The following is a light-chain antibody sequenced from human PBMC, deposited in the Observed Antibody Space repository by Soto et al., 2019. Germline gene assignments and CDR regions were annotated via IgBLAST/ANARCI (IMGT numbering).Light chain of an antibody. V-gene: IGKV3-11*01. CDR2: DAS. J-gene: IGKJ5*01. Sequence: EVVLTQSPGTLCLSPGEKASLSCRASQSVSSYLAWYQQKPGQAPRLLIYDASNRATGIPARFSGSGAGTEFTLSISSLQSEDVAVYYCQLRTTFGQGTRLEIK. CDR1: QSVSSY. CDR3: QLRTT.